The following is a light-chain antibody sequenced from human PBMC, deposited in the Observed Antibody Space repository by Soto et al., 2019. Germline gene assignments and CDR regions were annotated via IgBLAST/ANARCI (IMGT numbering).Light chain of an antibody. CDR2: GAS. V-gene: IGKV3-20*01. CDR1: QSVSSSY. CDR3: QQYGSSPWT. J-gene: IGKJ1*01. Sequence: EIVLTQSPGTLSLSPGERATLSCRASQSVSSSYLAWYQQKPGQAPRLLIYGASSRATGIPDRFSGSGAGTDFTLTIRRLEPEDVAVYYCQQYGSSPWTFGQGTKVEI.